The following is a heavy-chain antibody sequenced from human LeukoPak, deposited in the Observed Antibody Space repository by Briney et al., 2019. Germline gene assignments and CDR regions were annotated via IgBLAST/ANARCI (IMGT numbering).Heavy chain of an antibody. J-gene: IGHJ4*01. Sequence: SETLSLTCAVSGISISTYYWRWIRQPAGQGLEWIGRIYTSGNTNYKPSLKSRLTISVDKSKNHLSLKLSSLTAADTAFYYCVGGPSGTAFDNWGHGTLVTVSS. V-gene: IGHV4-4*07. CDR1: GISISTYY. CDR3: VGGPSGTAFDN. CDR2: IYTSGNT. D-gene: IGHD1-1*01.